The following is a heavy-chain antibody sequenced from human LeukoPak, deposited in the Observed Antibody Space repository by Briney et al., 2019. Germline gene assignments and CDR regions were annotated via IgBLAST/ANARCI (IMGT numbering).Heavy chain of an antibody. D-gene: IGHD4-17*01. CDR3: ARDSNGDYVGAFDF. V-gene: IGHV3-74*01. CDR2: INSDGSST. J-gene: IGHJ3*01. CDR1: GFTFSSYW. Sequence: GGSLRLSCTASGFTFSSYWMHWVRQAPGKGLVWVSRINSDGSSTSYADSVKGRFTISRDNSKNTLYLQMNSLRVEDTAVYYCARDSNGDYVGAFDFWGQGTMVTVSS.